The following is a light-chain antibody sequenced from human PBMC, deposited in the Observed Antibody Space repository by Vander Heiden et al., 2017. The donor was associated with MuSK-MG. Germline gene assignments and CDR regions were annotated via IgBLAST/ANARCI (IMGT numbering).Light chain of an antibody. J-gene: IGKJ1*01. CDR3: QQCDSTPQT. CDR1: QSISSY. V-gene: IGKV1-39*01. CDR2: AAS. Sequence: DIQMTQSPSSLSASVGDRVTITCRASQSISSYLNWYQQKPGKAPKLLIYAASSLQSGVPSRFSGSASGTDFTLTISRLHPEDFATYYCQQCDSTPQTFGQGTKVEIK.